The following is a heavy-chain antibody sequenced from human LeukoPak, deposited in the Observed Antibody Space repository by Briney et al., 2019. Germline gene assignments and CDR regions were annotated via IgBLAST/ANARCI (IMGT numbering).Heavy chain of an antibody. CDR3: ARDHPTPTTGYMDV. J-gene: IGHJ6*03. D-gene: IGHD1-26*01. Sequence: PSETLSLTCTVSGGSISSYYWSWIRQPAGKGLEWIGRIYTSGSTNYNPSFKSRVTISVDTSKNQFSLKVDSVTAADTAVYYCARDHPTPTTGYMDVWGKGTTVTVSS. CDR2: IYTSGST. V-gene: IGHV4-4*07. CDR1: GGSISSYY.